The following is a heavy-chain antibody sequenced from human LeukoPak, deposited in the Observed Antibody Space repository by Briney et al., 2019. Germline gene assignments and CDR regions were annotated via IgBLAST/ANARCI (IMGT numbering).Heavy chain of an antibody. CDR2: IIPILGIA. CDR3: ARGPAIGSSGWYGRR. D-gene: IGHD6-19*01. Sequence: RASVKVSCKASGGTFSSYAISWVRQAPGQGLEWMGRIIPILGIANYAQKFQGRVTITADKSTSTAYMELSSLRSDDTAIYYCARGPAIGSSGWYGRRWGQGSQVTVSS. J-gene: IGHJ4*02. CDR1: GGTFSSYA. V-gene: IGHV1-69*04.